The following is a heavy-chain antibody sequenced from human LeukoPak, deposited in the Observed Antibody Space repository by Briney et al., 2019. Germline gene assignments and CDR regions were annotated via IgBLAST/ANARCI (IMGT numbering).Heavy chain of an antibody. CDR1: GDSLSNSH. CDR3: ARVGRGDHTWGSYYCDH. Sequence: SETLSLTCTVSGDSLSNSHWSWLRQPPGKGLEWIGYISSSGTTSYNPSLKSRLTISVDTSKNQFSLKLNSVTAADTAVYYCARVGRGDHTWGSYYCDHWGQGTLASVSS. V-gene: IGHV4-59*01. D-gene: IGHD3-16*01. J-gene: IGHJ4*02. CDR2: ISSSGTT.